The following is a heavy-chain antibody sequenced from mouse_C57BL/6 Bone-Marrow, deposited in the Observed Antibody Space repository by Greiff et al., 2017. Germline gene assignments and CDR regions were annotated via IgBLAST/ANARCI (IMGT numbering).Heavy chain of an antibody. V-gene: IGHV5-4*03. CDR2: ISDGGSYT. D-gene: IGHD2-2*01. CDR3: ARDRAMVTADY. CDR1: GFTFSSYA. Sequence: EVNVVESGGGLVKPGGSLKLSCAASGFTFSSYAMSWVRQTPEKRLEWVATISDGGSYTYYPDNVKGRFTISRDNAKNNLYLQMSHLKSEDTAMYYCARDRAMVTADYWGQGTTLTVSS. J-gene: IGHJ2*01.